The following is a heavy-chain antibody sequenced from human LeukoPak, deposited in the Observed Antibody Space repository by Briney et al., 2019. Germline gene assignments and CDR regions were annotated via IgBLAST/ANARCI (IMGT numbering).Heavy chain of an antibody. CDR1: GYTFTSYG. V-gene: IGHV1-18*04. CDR3: ARAPPPRAAAGPIDY. CDR2: ISAYNGNT. Sequence: ASVKVSCKASGYTFTSYGISWVRQAPGQGLEWMGWISAYNGNTNYAQKLQGRVTMTTDTSTSTAYMELRSLRSEDTAVYYCARAPPPRAAAGPIDYWGQGTLVTVSS. J-gene: IGHJ4*02. D-gene: IGHD6-13*01.